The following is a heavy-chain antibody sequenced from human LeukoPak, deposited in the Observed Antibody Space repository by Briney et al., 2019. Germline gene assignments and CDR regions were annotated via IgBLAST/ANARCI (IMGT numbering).Heavy chain of an antibody. V-gene: IGHV4-39*01. CDR3: ARRAYSVPYAFEI. D-gene: IGHD2-21*01. J-gene: IGHJ3*02. CDR2: LFYSGST. Sequence: PSETLSLTCTVSGGSISSSLDFWGWIRQPPGKGLEWIGTLFYSGSTKYNPSLNSRVNIYAVTSKSQFPLKMTSVTAADTAVYYCARRAYSVPYAFEIWGQGTMVTVS. CDR1: GGSISSSLDF.